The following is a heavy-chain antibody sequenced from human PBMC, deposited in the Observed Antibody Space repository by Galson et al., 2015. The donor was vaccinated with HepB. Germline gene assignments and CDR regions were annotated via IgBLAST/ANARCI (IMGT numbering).Heavy chain of an antibody. J-gene: IGHJ6*02. CDR3: VRARYCSSISCYSLFYYYYGMDV. CDR1: GFTFNTYS. CDR2: ISSTSGYT. D-gene: IGHD2-2*02. V-gene: IGHV3-21*06. Sequence: SLRLSCAASGFTFNTYSMNWVRQAPGKGLEWVSAISSTSGYTFHADSVKGRFTISRDDAKNSLYLQMNSLRGEDTAVYYCVRARYCSSISCYSLFYYYYGMDVWGQGTTVNVSS.